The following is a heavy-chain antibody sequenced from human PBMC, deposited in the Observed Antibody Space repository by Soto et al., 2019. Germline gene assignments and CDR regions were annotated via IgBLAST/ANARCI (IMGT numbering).Heavy chain of an antibody. CDR2: ISYVGSNK. CDR3: AKDYCSGGSCRMTYFDY. CDR1: GFTFSSYG. V-gene: IGHV3-30*18. D-gene: IGHD2-15*01. J-gene: IGHJ4*02. Sequence: QVQLVESGGGVVQPGRSLRLSCAASGFTFSSYGMHWVRQAPGKGLEWVAVISYVGSNKYYADSVKGRFTISRDNSKNTLYLQMNSLRAEDTAVYYCAKDYCSGGSCRMTYFDYWGQGTLVTVSS.